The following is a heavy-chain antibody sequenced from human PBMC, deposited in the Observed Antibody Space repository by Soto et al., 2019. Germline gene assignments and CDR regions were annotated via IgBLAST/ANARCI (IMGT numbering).Heavy chain of an antibody. J-gene: IGHJ4*02. CDR2: ISYDGSNK. Sequence: GGSLRLSCAASGFTFSSYGMHWVRQAPGKGLEWVAVISYDGSNKYYADSVKGRFTISRDNSKNTLYLQMNSLRAEDTAVYYCAKVITGTFYYFDYWGQGTLVTVSS. CDR3: AKVITGTFYYFDY. D-gene: IGHD1-7*01. V-gene: IGHV3-30*18. CDR1: GFTFSSYG.